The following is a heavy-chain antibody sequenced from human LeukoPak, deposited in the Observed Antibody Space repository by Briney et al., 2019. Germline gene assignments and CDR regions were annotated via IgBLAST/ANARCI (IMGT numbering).Heavy chain of an antibody. D-gene: IGHD4-11*01. J-gene: IGHJ3*02. CDR1: GYTFTDYY. CDR2: INPNSGDT. Sequence: ASVKVSCKASGYTFTDYYMHWVRQAPGQGLEWMGWINPNSGDTNYAQKFQGRVTMTRDTSISTAYMELSRLRSDDTAVYYCARGGGGYSNYGGAFDIWGQGTMVTVSS. CDR3: ARGGGGYSNYGGAFDI. V-gene: IGHV1-2*02.